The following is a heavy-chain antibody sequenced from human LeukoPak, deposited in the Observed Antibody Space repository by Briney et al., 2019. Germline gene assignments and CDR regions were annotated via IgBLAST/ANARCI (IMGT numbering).Heavy chain of an antibody. CDR2: ISYDGSNK. Sequence: PGGSLRLSCAASGFTFSSYAMHWVRQAPGKGLEWVAVISYDGSNKYYADSVKGRFTISRDNSKNTLYLQMNSLRAEDTAVYYCARDLVGATYYGMDVWGQGTTVTVSS. V-gene: IGHV3-30-3*01. D-gene: IGHD1-26*01. J-gene: IGHJ6*02. CDR1: GFTFSSYA. CDR3: ARDLVGATYYGMDV.